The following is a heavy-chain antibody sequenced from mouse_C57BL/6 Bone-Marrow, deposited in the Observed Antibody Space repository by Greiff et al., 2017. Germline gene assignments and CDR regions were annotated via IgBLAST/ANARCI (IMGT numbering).Heavy chain of an antibody. D-gene: IGHD1-1*01. CDR3: ARDALHYYGSSSYWYFDV. CDR2: SRNKANDYTT. J-gene: IGHJ1*03. Sequence: EVQRVESGGGLVQSGRSLRLSCATSGFTFSDFYMEWVRQAPGKGLEWIAASRNKANDYTTEYSASVKGRFIVSRDTSQSILYLQMNALRAEDTAIYYCARDALHYYGSSSYWYFDVWGTGTTVTVSS. CDR1: GFTFSDFY. V-gene: IGHV7-1*01.